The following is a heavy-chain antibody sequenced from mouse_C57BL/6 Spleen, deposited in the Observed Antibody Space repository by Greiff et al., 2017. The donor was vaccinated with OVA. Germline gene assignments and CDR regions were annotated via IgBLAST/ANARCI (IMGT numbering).Heavy chain of an antibody. J-gene: IGHJ3*01. D-gene: IGHD1-1*01. V-gene: IGHV1-26*01. CDR3: ARSEDYYGSRTLFAY. CDR1: GYTFTDYY. Sequence: VQLQQSGPELVKPGASVKISCKASGYTFTDYYMNWVKQSHGKSLEWIGDINPNNGGTSYNQKFKGKATLTVDKSSSTAYMELRSLTSEDSAVYYCARSEDYYGSRTLFAYWGQGTLVTVSA. CDR2: INPNNGGT.